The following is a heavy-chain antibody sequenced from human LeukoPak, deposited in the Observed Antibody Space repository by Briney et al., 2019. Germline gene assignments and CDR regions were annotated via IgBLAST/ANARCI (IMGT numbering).Heavy chain of an antibody. CDR3: AKNGDRGAYCSGGSCYPYHYYYMDV. Sequence: GGSLRLSRAASGFTFSSYGMSWVRQAPGKGLEWVSAISGTGGTTYYADSVKGRFTISRDNSKNTLYLQMNSLRAEDTAVYYCAKNGDRGAYCSGGSCYPYHYYYMDVWGKGTTVTTSS. CDR2: ISGTGGTT. J-gene: IGHJ6*03. CDR1: GFTFSSYG. V-gene: IGHV3-23*01. D-gene: IGHD2-15*01.